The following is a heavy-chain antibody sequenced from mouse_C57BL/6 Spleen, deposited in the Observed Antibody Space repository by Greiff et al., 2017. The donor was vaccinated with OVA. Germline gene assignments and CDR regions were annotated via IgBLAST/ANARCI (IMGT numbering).Heavy chain of an antibody. J-gene: IGHJ1*03. D-gene: IGHD1-1*01. CDR2: IDYSDSAT. V-gene: IGHV1-52*01. CDR3: ARGAYGSSSYWYFDV. CDR1: GYTFTSDW. Sequence: QVKLQQPGAELVRPGSSVKLSCKASGYTFTSDWMHWVKQRPIQGLEWIGNIDYSDSATYYTQKFKDKATLTVDKSSSTAYMHLSSLSSEDSAVYYCARGAYGSSSYWYFDVWGTGTTVTVSS.